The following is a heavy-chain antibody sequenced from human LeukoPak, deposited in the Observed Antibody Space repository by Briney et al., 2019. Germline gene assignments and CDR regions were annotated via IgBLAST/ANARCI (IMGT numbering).Heavy chain of an antibody. CDR1: GGSFSGYY. D-gene: IGHD3-22*01. CDR3: ARGSGYYEGY. J-gene: IGHJ4*02. V-gene: IGHV4-34*01. CDR2: INHSGST. Sequence: SETLSLTCAVYGGSFSGYYWSWIRQPPGKGLEWIGEINHSGSTNYNPSLKSRVTISVDTSKNQFSLKLSSVTAADTAVYYCARGSGYYEGYWGQGTLVTVSS.